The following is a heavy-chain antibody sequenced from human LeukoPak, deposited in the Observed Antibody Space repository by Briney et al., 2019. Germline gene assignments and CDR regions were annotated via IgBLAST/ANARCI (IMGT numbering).Heavy chain of an antibody. V-gene: IGHV4-61*05. CDR1: GGSISSSSYY. J-gene: IGHJ3*02. Sequence: SETLSLTCTVSGGSISSSSYYWGWIRQPPGKGLEWIGYIYYSGSTNYNPSLKSRVTISVDTSKNQFSLKLSSVTAADTAVYYCASKTPNDAFDIWGQGTMVTVSS. CDR2: IYYSGST. D-gene: IGHD2-15*01. CDR3: ASKTPNDAFDI.